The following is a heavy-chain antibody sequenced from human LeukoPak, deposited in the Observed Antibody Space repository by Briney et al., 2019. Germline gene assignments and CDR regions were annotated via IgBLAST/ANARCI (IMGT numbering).Heavy chain of an antibody. J-gene: IGHJ1*01. D-gene: IGHD3-22*01. V-gene: IGHV3-74*01. Sequence: PGGSLRLSCAASGFTFSTYWMHWVRQAPGKGLVWVSRIKSDGSTNYADSVKGRFTISRDNAKNTVSLQTNSLRPEDTGVYYCARAPSEIGGYYPEYFRHWGQGTLVTVSS. CDR2: IKSDGST. CDR3: ARAPSEIGGYYPEYFRH. CDR1: GFTFSTYW.